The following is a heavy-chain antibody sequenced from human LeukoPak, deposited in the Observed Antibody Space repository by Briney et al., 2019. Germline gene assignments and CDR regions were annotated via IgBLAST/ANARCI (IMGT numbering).Heavy chain of an antibody. V-gene: IGHV1-46*01. CDR1: GYAFTSYY. Sequence: ASVKVSCKASGYAFTSYYMHWVRQAPGQGLEWMGIINPSGGSTSYAQKFQGRVTMTRDTSTSTVYMELSSLRSEDTAVYYCARAYGSGSYTLLFFDYWGQGTLVTVSS. D-gene: IGHD3-10*01. CDR3: ARAYGSGSYTLLFFDY. CDR2: INPSGGST. J-gene: IGHJ4*02.